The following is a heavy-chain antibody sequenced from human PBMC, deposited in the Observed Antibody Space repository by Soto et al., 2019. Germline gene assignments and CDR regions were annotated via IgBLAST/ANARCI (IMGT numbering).Heavy chain of an antibody. CDR1: GGYFSGYY. J-gene: IGHJ4*02. Sequence: SETLPLTCAVYGGYFSGYYWTWIRQPPGTGLEWIGEINHSGSTNYNPSLKSRVTISVDTSKNQFSLKLTSVTAADTAVDYCARDKITGLFDYWGQGTLVTVSS. D-gene: IGHD2-8*02. CDR3: ARDKITGLFDY. CDR2: INHSGST. V-gene: IGHV4-34*01.